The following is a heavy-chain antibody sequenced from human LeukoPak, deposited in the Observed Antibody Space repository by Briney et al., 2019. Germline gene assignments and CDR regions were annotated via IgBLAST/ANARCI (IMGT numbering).Heavy chain of an antibody. J-gene: IGHJ4*02. D-gene: IGHD3-22*01. CDR2: IDWDDDN. Sequence: SGPTLVNPTQTLTLTCTFSGFSLSTSGMRVSWIRQPPGKALEWLARIDWDDDNFYSTSLKTRLTISKDTSKNQVVLTMTNMDPVDTATYYCARYYYDSSGSSAGYFDYWGQGTLVTVSS. CDR1: GFSLSTSGMR. CDR3: ARYYYDSSGSSAGYFDY. V-gene: IGHV2-70*04.